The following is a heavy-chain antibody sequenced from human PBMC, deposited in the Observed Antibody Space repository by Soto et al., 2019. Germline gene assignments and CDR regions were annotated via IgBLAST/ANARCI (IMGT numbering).Heavy chain of an antibody. J-gene: IGHJ3*02. V-gene: IGHV5-51*01. CDR1: GYSFTSYG. CDR3: ARRSGSYRDALDI. Sequence: GESMKISCKGSGYSFTSYGIGWVRQLPGKGLEWMGIIYPGDSDTRYSPSFQGQVTISADKSISTAYLQWSSLKASDTAMYYCARRSGSYRDALDIWGQGTMVTVS. D-gene: IGHD1-26*01. CDR2: IYPGDSDT.